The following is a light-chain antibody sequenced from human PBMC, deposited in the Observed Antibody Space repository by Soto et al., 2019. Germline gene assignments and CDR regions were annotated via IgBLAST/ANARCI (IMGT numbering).Light chain of an antibody. J-gene: IGKJ1*01. CDR3: QKYNSAPWT. CDR1: QGISNY. CDR2: TAS. Sequence: DIQMTQSPSSLSASVGDRVTITCRSSQGISNYLAWYQQKPVKVPKLLIYTASTLQSRVSSRFSGSGSGTDFTLTISSLQTEDVATYYCQKYNSAPWTFGQGTKVEIK. V-gene: IGKV1-27*01.